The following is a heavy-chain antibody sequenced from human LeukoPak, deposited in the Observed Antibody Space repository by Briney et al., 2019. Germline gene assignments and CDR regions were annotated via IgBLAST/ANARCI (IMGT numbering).Heavy chain of an antibody. CDR3: ARRRYYDGSGYLE. D-gene: IGHD3-22*01. CDR2: IYYSGRT. CDR1: GDSVSRSDSY. Sequence: SETLSLTCSVSGDSVSRSDSYWDWIRQPPGKGLEWIGTIYYSGRTYCSPSLKSRVTMSVDPSNNQFSLNLRSVTAADTALYYCARRRYYDGSGYLEWGQGTLLSVSS. V-gene: IGHV4-39*01. J-gene: IGHJ1*01.